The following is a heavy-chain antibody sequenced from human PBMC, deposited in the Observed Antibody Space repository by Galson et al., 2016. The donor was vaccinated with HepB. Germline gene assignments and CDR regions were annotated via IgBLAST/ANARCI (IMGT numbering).Heavy chain of an antibody. Sequence: SLRLSCAASGFTFSTFSMDWVRQAPGKGLEWVSHITGTGSSRDYADSVRGRFTISRDNAKNSLYLQMNSLRDEDTAVYYCARLSRGFLEMGGTWGQGTLVTVSS. V-gene: IGHV3-48*02. J-gene: IGHJ5*02. CDR2: ITGTGSSR. D-gene: IGHD3-3*01. CDR1: GFTFSTFS. CDR3: ARLSRGFLEMGGT.